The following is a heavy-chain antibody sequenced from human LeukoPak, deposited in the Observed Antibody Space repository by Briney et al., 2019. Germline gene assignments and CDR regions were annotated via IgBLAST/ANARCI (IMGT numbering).Heavy chain of an antibody. V-gene: IGHV1-69*05. CDR3: ARASDGLFALDY. J-gene: IGHJ4*02. CDR1: GGTFSSYA. Sequence: SVKVSCKASGGTFSSYAISWVRQAPGQGLEWMGRIIPIFGTANYAQKFQGRVTITTDEPTSTAYMELSSLRSEDTAVYYCARASDGLFALDYWGQGTLVTVSS. D-gene: IGHD3-9*01. CDR2: IIPIFGTA.